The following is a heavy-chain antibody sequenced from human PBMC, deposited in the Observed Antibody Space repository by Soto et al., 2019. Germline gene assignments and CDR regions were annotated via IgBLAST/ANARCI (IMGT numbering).Heavy chain of an antibody. CDR2: IYYSGST. D-gene: IGHD4-17*01. V-gene: IGHV4-39*01. J-gene: IGHJ4*01. Sequence: QLQLQESGPGLVKPSETLSLTCTVSGGSISSSSYYWGWIRQPPGKGMEWIGSIYYSGSTYYNPSLKSRVTKSLDTSKNQFSRRLRSVAAADPAVYYCARLTLDGAYFCDWGHGNLVTVSS. CDR3: ARLTLDGAYFCD. CDR1: GGSISSSSYY.